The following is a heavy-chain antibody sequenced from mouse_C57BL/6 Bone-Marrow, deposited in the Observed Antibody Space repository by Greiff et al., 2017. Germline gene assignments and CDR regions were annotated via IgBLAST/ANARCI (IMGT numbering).Heavy chain of an antibody. J-gene: IGHJ4*01. CDR2: ISSGGGYT. CDR3: ARRATQICYGRRPLFYCAIDD. CDR1: GFTFSSYG. Sequence: EVQVVESGGDLVKPGGSLKLSCAASGFTFSSYGMSWVRQTPDKRLEWVATISSGGGYTYYPASVQGRFTISRDNATNTLYLQLSSLKSEDTARYYCARRATQICYGRRPLFYCAIDDWGGGTSVTVSS. D-gene: IGHD2-1*01. V-gene: IGHV5-6*01.